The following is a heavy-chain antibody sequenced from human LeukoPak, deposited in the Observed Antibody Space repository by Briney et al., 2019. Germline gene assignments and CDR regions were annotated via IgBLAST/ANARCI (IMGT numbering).Heavy chain of an antibody. CDR3: AKDQLRSSFGVVHRLD. Sequence: WVAVISYDGSNKYYADSVKGRFTISRDNSKNTLYLQMNSLRAEDTVVYYCAKDQLRSSFGVVHRLDWGKGTLVTAAS. D-gene: IGHD3-3*01. CDR2: ISYDGSNK. V-gene: IGHV3-30*18. J-gene: IGHJ4*02.